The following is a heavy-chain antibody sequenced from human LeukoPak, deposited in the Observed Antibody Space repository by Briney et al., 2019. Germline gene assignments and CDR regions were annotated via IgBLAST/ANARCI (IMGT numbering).Heavy chain of an antibody. Sequence: GGSLRLSCAASKFTFSTYWMSWVRQAPGKGLEWVANIKQDGSEKYYVDSVKGRFTISRDNAKNSLYLQMNSLRAEDTAVYYCARDRTGMDVWGQGTTVTVSS. CDR3: ARDRTGMDV. CDR1: KFTFSTYW. J-gene: IGHJ6*02. CDR2: IKQDGSEK. V-gene: IGHV3-7*01.